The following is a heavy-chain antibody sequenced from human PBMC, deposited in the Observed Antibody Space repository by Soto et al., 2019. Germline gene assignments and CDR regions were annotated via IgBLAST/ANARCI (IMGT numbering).Heavy chain of an antibody. D-gene: IGHD4-17*01. Sequence: QVQLVQSGAEVQRPGASVKVSCEASGYIFNIYGITWVRQAPGQGLEWLGWIYPKEGRINFAQKFQGRVTLTTDTSTTTAYMELRSLRFDDSAVYFCARDIDYDIDYWGQGTLVTVSS. CDR3: ARDIDYDIDY. V-gene: IGHV1-18*01. CDR2: IYPKEGRI. J-gene: IGHJ4*02. CDR1: GYIFNIYG.